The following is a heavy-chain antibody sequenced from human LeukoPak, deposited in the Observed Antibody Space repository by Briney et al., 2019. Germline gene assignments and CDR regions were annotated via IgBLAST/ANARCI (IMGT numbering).Heavy chain of an antibody. J-gene: IGHJ4*02. V-gene: IGHV4-39*06. Sequence: PSETLSLTCTVSSGSISSGAYYWGWIRQPPRKGLEWIGTIHYSGKTYYNPSLKSRITISIDTSKKQFALKLSSVTAADTAVYYCARDYGDHRVDYWGQGTLVTVSS. CDR2: IHYSGKT. CDR3: ARDYGDHRVDY. CDR1: SGSISSGAYY. D-gene: IGHD4-17*01.